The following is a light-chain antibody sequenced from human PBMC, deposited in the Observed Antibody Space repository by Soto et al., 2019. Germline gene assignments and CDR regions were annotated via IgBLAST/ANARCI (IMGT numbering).Light chain of an antibody. CDR1: QPIDRKF. V-gene: IGKV3-20*01. CDR2: GAS. CDR3: QRFDASLFT. Sequence: EVVLTQSPGTLSLSPGERATLFCRASQPIDRKFLAWYQQKPGQAPRLLIHGASTRATGVPDRFSGSGSERDFSLTISSLEPEDFAVYFFQRFDASLFTFGGGTKVEIK. J-gene: IGKJ4*01.